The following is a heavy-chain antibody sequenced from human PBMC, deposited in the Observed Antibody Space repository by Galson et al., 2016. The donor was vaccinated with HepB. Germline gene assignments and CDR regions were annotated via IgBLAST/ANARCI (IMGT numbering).Heavy chain of an antibody. CDR2: ISSNGDFI. D-gene: IGHD2-2*01. V-gene: IGHV3-21*01. J-gene: IGHJ2*01. Sequence: SLRLSCAASGFTFSNYVMHWVRQAPGQGLEWLSSISSNGDFINYADSVKGRFTISRDNADNSLFLHMSSLRAEDTAIYYCARDNSHCGRTSCIPTYRYFDLWGRGTLVTVSS. CDR3: ARDNSHCGRTSCIPTYRYFDL. CDR1: GFTFSNYV.